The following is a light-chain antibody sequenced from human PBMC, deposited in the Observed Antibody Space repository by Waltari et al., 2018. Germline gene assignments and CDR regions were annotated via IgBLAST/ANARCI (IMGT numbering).Light chain of an antibody. V-gene: IGLV2-23*01. Sequence: SALTQPASVSGSPGQSITISCTGTSSDVGDYNLVSWYQQHAGQVPKLIIYYGNKRPSGFSTRFSGSRSGNTASLTISGLQAEDEATYFCCSYAGTTSWLFGGGTKVTVL. CDR2: YGN. CDR1: SSDVGDYNL. CDR3: CSYAGTTSWL. J-gene: IGLJ3*02.